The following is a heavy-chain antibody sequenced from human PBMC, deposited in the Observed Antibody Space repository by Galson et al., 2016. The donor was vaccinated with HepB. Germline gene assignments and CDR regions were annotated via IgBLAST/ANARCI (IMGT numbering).Heavy chain of an antibody. J-gene: IGHJ6*02. D-gene: IGHD3-16*01. V-gene: IGHV3-23*01. CDR2: ISDSGDST. CDR3: AKEGHSNNRYVKYCYGLGV. CDR1: GFTFSSYD. Sequence: SLRLSCAASGFTFSSYDMPWVRQAPGKGLEWVSGISDSGDSTYYADAVKGRFTISRDNSRHTLYLQMNSLRAGDTAVYHCAKEGHSNNRYVKYCYGLGVWGQGTTVTVS.